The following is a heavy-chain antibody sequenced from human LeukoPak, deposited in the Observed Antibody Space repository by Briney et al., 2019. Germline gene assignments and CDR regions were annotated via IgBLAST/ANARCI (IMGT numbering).Heavy chain of an antibody. CDR1: GGTFSSYA. D-gene: IGHD5-12*01. V-gene: IGHV1-69*13. CDR3: ARSPIVATEAYYFDY. CDR2: IIPIFGTA. Sequence: SVKVSCKASGGTFSSYAISWVRQAPGQGLKWMGGIIPIFGTANYAQKFQGRVTITADESTSTAYMELSSLRSEDTAVYYCARSPIVATEAYYFDYWGQGTLVTVSS. J-gene: IGHJ4*02.